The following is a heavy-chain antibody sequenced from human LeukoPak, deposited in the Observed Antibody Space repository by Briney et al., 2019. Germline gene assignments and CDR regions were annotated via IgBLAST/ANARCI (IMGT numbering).Heavy chain of an antibody. Sequence: GASVKVSCKASGYTFTSYYMHWVRQAPGQGLEWMGIINPSGGSTSYAQKFQGRVTMTRDTSTSTVYMELSSLRSEDTAVYYCAREPYYDILTGYYTYFDYWGQGTLVTVSS. D-gene: IGHD3-9*01. CDR3: AREPYYDILTGYYTYFDY. V-gene: IGHV1-46*01. CDR1: GYTFTSYY. CDR2: INPSGGST. J-gene: IGHJ4*02.